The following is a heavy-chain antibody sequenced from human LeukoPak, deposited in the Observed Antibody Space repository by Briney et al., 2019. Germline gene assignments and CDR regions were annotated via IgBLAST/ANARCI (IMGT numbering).Heavy chain of an antibody. J-gene: IGHJ4*02. V-gene: IGHV3-23*01. D-gene: IGHD2-15*01. CDR1: GFTFNSYA. CDR3: AKFPKRGHCSSGSCHCDY. Sequence: GGSLRLSCAASGFTFNSYAMSWVRQAPGKGLEWVSSISGTGSTTYYADSVKGRFAMSRDNSESTLYMQMNSLRAEDTAMYYCAKFPKRGHCSSGSCHCDYWAQGTLVTVSS. CDR2: ISGTGSTT.